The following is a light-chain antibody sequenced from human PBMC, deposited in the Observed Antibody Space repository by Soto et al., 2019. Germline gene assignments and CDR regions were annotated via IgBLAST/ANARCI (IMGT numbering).Light chain of an antibody. J-gene: IGLJ1*01. Sequence: QSVLTQPASVSASPGQSITISCTAASSDVGSFDLVSWYQQNPGKAPKLLIYEGSKRPSGVSNRFSGSNSGNTASLTISGLQAEDEADYYCCSYAGSVFYVFGTGNKVTVL. CDR2: EGS. CDR3: CSYAGSVFYV. V-gene: IGLV2-23*01. CDR1: SSDVGSFDL.